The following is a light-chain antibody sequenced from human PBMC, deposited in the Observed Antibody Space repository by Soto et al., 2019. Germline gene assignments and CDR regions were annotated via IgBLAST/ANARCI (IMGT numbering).Light chain of an antibody. J-gene: IGKJ1*01. CDR3: QQYGSSPRT. V-gene: IGKV3-20*01. Sequence: EIVSTQSPGALSLSPGERATLSCGASQSVSSSYLAWYQQKPGQAPRLLIYGASTRATGIPDRFSGSGSGTDFTLTISRLEPVDFAVYYCQQYGSSPRTFGQGTKVEIK. CDR2: GAS. CDR1: QSVSSSY.